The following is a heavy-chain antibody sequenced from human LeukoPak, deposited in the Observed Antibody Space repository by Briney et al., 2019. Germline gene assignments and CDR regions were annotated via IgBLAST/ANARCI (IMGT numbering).Heavy chain of an antibody. J-gene: IGHJ4*02. V-gene: IGHV3-21*01. CDR2: ISSSSSYI. Sequence: PGGSLRLSCAASGFTFSSYSMNWVRQAPGKGLEWVSSISSSSSYIYYPDSVKGRFTISRDNSKNSLYLQMNSLRAEDTAVYYCARASSGWAVDLYHFDYWGQGTLVTVSS. D-gene: IGHD6-19*01. CDR1: GFTFSSYS. CDR3: ARASSGWAVDLYHFDY.